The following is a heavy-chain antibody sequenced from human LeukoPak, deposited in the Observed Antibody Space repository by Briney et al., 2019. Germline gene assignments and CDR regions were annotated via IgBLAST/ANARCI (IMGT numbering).Heavy chain of an antibody. CDR3: VRQGLQSGTYPAY. J-gene: IGHJ4*02. V-gene: IGHV5-51*01. D-gene: IGHD1-26*01. CDR1: GYTFNNYW. Sequence: GESLKISCKASGYTFNNYWIGWVRQMPGTGLEWMGMLYPDGSATTYHPSFEGRVTISADKSVTTAYLEWNSLKASDTALYYCVRQGLQSGTYPAYWGPGTLVTVSS. CDR2: LYPDGSAT.